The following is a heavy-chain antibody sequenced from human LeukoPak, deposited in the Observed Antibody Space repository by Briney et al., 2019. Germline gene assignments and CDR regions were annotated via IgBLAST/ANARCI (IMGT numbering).Heavy chain of an antibody. V-gene: IGHV3-30*03. CDR1: GFTFSSYG. J-gene: IGHJ4*02. CDR3: ARDHDYGGDRPFDY. CDR2: ISYDGSNK. Sequence: PGGSLRLSCAASGFTFSSYGMHWVRQAPSKGLEWVAVISYDGSNKYYADSVKGRFTISRDNSKNTLYLQMNSLRAEDTAVYYCARDHDYGGDRPFDYWGQGTLVTVSS. D-gene: IGHD2-21*02.